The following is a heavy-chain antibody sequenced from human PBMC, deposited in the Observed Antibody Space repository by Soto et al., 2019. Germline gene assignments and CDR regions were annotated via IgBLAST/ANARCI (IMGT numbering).Heavy chain of an antibody. D-gene: IGHD3-3*01. CDR1: GGSLSGYY. V-gene: IGHV4-59*08. CDR2: IYYSGST. J-gene: IGHJ4*02. CDR3: GRREWLDY. Sequence: SETLSLTCTVSGGSLSGYYWSWVRQPPGKGLEWIGYIYYSGSTNYNPSLMSRVIMSVDTSKNQFSLRLTSVTAADMAVYYCGRREWLDYWGQGTLVTVSS.